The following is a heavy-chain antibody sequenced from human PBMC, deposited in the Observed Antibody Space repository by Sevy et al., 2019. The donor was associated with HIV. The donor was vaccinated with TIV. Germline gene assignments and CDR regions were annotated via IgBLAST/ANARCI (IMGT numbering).Heavy chain of an antibody. V-gene: IGHV3-33*01. CDR3: ARDLEFYDYGDYGPAFMPDF. CDR1: GFTFSSFG. CDR2: IWFDGSNT. J-gene: IGHJ4*01. D-gene: IGHD4-17*01. Sequence: GGSLRLSCAASGFTFSSFGMHWVRQAPGKGLEWLAVIWFDGSNTYYSDSVMGRFTISRDIAKNTLHLQMNSLRAEDTAVYYCARDLEFYDYGDYGPAFMPDFWGHGTLVTVSS.